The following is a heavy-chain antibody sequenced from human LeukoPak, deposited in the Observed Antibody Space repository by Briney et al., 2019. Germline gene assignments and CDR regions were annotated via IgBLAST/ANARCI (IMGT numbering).Heavy chain of an antibody. CDR3: ARGLRFLGWFDP. CDR2: INHSGST. CDR1: GGSFSGYY. V-gene: IGHV4-34*01. J-gene: IGHJ5*02. Sequence: SETLSLTCAVYGGSFSGYYWSWIRQPPRKGLEWIGEINHSGSTNYNPSLKSRVTISVDTSKNQFSLKLSSVTAADTAVYYCARGLRFLGWFDPWGQGTLVTVSS. D-gene: IGHD2-21*01.